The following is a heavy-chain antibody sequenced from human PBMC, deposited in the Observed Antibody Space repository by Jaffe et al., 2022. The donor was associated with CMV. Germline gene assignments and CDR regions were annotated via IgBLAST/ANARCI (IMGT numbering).Heavy chain of an antibody. CDR3: ARTYCSGGSCYNDY. CDR2: ISSSGSTI. CDR1: GFTFSSYE. Sequence: EVQLVESGGGLVQPGGSLRLSCAASGFTFSSYEMNWVRQAPGKGLEWVSYISSSGSTIYYADSVKGRFTISRDNAKNSLYLQMNSLRAEDTAVYYCARTYCSGGSCYNDYWGQGTLVTVSS. J-gene: IGHJ4*02. D-gene: IGHD2-15*01. V-gene: IGHV3-48*03.